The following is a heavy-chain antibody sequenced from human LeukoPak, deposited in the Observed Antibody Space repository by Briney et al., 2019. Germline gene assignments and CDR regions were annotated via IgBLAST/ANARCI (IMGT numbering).Heavy chain of an antibody. D-gene: IGHD6-19*01. CDR3: ARAQLAAIAVAAIDY. Sequence: SETLSLTCAVYGGSFSGYYWSWIRQPPGKGLEWIGEINHSGSTNYSPSLKSRVTISVDTSKNQFSLKLSSVTAADTAVYYCARAQLAAIAVAAIDYWGQGTLVTVSS. J-gene: IGHJ4*02. CDR2: INHSGST. V-gene: IGHV4-34*01. CDR1: GGSFSGYY.